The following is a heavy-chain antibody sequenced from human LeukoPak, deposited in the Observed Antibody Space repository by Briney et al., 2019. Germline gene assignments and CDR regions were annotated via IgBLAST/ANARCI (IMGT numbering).Heavy chain of an antibody. V-gene: IGHV4-34*01. CDR3: ARGPASGSNFAWFDP. CDR1: GGSLSNYY. CDR2: INHSGST. Sequence: SETLSLTCAVYGGSLSNYYWRWIRQPPGKGLEWIGEINHSGSTKYNPSLKSRVTISVDMSKNQFSLELSSVTAADTAVYYCARGPASGSNFAWFDPWGQGTLVTVSS. D-gene: IGHD3-10*01. J-gene: IGHJ5*02.